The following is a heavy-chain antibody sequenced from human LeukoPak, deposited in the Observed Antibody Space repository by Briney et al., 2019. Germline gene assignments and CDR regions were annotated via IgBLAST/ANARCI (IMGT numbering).Heavy chain of an antibody. CDR3: AREGLRYFDWLRNLNYYYYGMDV. CDR2: INPNSGGT. V-gene: IGHV1-2*02. D-gene: IGHD3-9*01. CDR1: GYTFTGYY. Sequence: ASVKVSCKASGYTFTGYYMHWVRQAPGQGLEWMGWINPNSGGTNYAQKFQGRVTMTRDTSISTAYMELSRLRSDDTAVYYCAREGLRYFDWLRNLNYYYYGMDVWGQGTTVTVSS. J-gene: IGHJ6*02.